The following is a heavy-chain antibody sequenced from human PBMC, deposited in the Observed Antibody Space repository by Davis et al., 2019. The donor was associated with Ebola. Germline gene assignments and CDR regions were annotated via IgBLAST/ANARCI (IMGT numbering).Heavy chain of an antibody. CDR1: GFTFSGSA. Sequence: GESLKISCAASGFTFSGSAMHWVRQASGKGLEWVGRIRSKANSYATAYAASVKGRFTISRDDSKNTAYLQMNSLKTEDTAVYYCTGPYYYYYGMDVWGQGTTVTVSS. CDR2: IRSKANSYAT. V-gene: IGHV3-73*01. CDR3: TGPYYYYYGMDV. J-gene: IGHJ6*02.